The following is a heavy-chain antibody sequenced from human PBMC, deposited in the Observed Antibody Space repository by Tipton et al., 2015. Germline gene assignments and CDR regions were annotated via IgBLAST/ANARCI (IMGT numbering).Heavy chain of an antibody. J-gene: IGHJ4*02. CDR3: ASPSLPHDRGDYYFQS. Sequence: TLSLTCTVSGGSVSSANYYWSWIRQPPGKGLEWIGYISYSGSTHYNPSLKSRVTISVDTSKNQFSLKLSSVTAADTAVYYCASPSLPHDRGDYYFQSWGQGSLVTVSS. CDR2: ISYSGST. V-gene: IGHV4-61*01. D-gene: IGHD2-21*02. CDR1: GGSVSSANYY.